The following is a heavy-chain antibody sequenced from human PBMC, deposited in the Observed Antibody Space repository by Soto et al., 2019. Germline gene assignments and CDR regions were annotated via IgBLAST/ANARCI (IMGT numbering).Heavy chain of an antibody. CDR2: ISGSGYTT. J-gene: IGHJ4*02. CDR3: AKDLLMISFGEVPAHFDS. CDR1: GFTFSIYA. D-gene: IGHD3-16*01. V-gene: IGHV3-23*01. Sequence: PAGSLRLSCAASGFTFSIYALSWVRQAPRKGLEWVSIISGSGYTTYYADSVEGRFTISRDNSKNTLYLQMFSLSAEDTAVYYCAKDLLMISFGEVPAHFDSWGQGSLVTVSS.